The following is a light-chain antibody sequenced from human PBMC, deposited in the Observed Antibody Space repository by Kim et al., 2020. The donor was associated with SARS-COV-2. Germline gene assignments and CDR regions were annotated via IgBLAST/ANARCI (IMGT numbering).Light chain of an antibody. V-gene: IGLV4-69*01. CDR1: SGHSNYA. J-gene: IGLJ2*01. CDR3: QTWDTGIQV. Sequence: ASVNVTCTLSSGHSNYAIAWHQQQPEKGPRYLMKVNSDGSHSKGDGIPNRFSGSSSGAERYLTISSLQFEDEADYYCQTWDTGIQVFGGGTQLTVL. CDR2: VNSDGSH.